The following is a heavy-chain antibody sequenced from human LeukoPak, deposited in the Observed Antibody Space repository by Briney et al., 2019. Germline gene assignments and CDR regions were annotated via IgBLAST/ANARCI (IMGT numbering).Heavy chain of an antibody. V-gene: IGHV4-61*01. D-gene: IGHD3-10*01. CDR3: ARGGNYGSASYNNFDY. Sequence: SETLFLTCTVSGGSISSSSYYWSWIRQPPGKGLEWIGYIYYSGSTNYNPSLKSRVTISVDTSKNQFSLKVNSVTPADTAVYYCARGGNYGSASYNNFDYWGQGTLVTVSS. CDR2: IYYSGST. J-gene: IGHJ4*02. CDR1: GGSISSSSYY.